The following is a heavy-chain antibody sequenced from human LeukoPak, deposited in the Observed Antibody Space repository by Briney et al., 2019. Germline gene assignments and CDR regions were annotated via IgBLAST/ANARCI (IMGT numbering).Heavy chain of an antibody. CDR1: GYTFTGYY. Sequence: ASVKVSCKASGYTFTGYYMRWVRQGPGQGLGWMGWINPNSGGTNYAQKFQGRVTMTRDTSISTAYMELSRLRSDDTAVYYCARERTLTSCYDYWGQGTLVTVSS. CDR2: INPNSGGT. J-gene: IGHJ4*02. V-gene: IGHV1-2*02. D-gene: IGHD2-15*01. CDR3: ARERTLTSCYDY.